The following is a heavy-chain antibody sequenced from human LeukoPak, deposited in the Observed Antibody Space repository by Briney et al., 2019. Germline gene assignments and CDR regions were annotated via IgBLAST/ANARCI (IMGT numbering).Heavy chain of an antibody. Sequence: SETLSLTCSVSGGSISSYYWSWIRQPPGKGLEWIGYIYYSGNTNYNPSLKSRVSISIDTSKNQFSLQLSSVTAADTAVYYCARDRDSSGLRDFDLWGRGTLVTVSA. J-gene: IGHJ2*01. CDR2: IYYSGNT. CDR3: ARDRDSSGLRDFDL. V-gene: IGHV4-59*01. CDR1: GGSISSYY. D-gene: IGHD3-22*01.